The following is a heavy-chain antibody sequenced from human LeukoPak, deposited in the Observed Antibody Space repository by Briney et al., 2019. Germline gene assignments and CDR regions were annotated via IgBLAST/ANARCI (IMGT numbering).Heavy chain of an antibody. CDR3: ASSIPVGMEGGAFDI. CDR2: IYYSGST. V-gene: IGHV4-59*01. Sequence: SETLSLTCTVAGGSIGSYYWSWIRQPPGKGLEWIGYIYYSGSTNYNPSLKSRVTISVDTSKSQFYLKLSSVTAADTAVYYCASSIPVGMEGGAFDIWRQATMVTVSS. CDR1: GGSIGSYY. J-gene: IGHJ3*02. D-gene: IGHD5-24*01.